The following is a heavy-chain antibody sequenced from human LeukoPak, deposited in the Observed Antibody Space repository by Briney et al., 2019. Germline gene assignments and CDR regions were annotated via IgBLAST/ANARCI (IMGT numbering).Heavy chain of an antibody. Sequence: ASVKVSCKASGYTFTGYYMHWVRQAPGQGLEWMGWINPNSGGTNYAQKFQGRVTMTRDTSISTAYMELSRLRSDDTAVYYCARHGGYYYDSSGPIPAGDYFDYWGQGTLVTVSS. CDR2: INPNSGGT. D-gene: IGHD3-22*01. V-gene: IGHV1-2*02. J-gene: IGHJ4*02. CDR3: ARHGGYYYDSSGPIPAGDYFDY. CDR1: GYTFTGYY.